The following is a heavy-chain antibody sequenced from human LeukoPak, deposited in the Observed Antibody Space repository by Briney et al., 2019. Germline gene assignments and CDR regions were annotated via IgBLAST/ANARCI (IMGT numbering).Heavy chain of an antibody. CDR2: IYYSGST. CDR3: ARHPQY. Sequence: SETLSLTCTVSGGSISGYYWSWIRQPPGKGLEWIGSIYYSGSTYYNPSLKSRVAISVDTSKNQFALKLTSVTAADTAVYYCARHPQYWGQGTLVTVSS. CDR1: GGSISGYY. V-gene: IGHV4-59*05. J-gene: IGHJ4*02.